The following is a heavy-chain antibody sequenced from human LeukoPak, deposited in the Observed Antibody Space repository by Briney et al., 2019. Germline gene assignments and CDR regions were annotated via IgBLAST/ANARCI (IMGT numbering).Heavy chain of an antibody. Sequence: SETLSLTCSVSGGSISSHYWSWIRQSPGKGREWIGYIYYTGSTNYNPSLESRVTISIDTSKKQLSLKLRSVTAADTAVYYCARDRRESSKPNDAFDIWGQGTMVTVSS. V-gene: IGHV4-59*11. CDR2: IYYTGST. CDR1: GGSISSHY. D-gene: IGHD4-11*01. J-gene: IGHJ3*02. CDR3: ARDRRESSKPNDAFDI.